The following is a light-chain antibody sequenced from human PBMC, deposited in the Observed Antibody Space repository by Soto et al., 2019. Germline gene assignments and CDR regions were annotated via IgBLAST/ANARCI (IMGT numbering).Light chain of an antibody. Sequence: EIVLTQSPGTLSLSPGERATLSCRASQSVSSSYLAWYQQKPGQAPRLLIYGASSRATGIPDRFSGSGSRRYFTLTISMLEPEGFAVYYCQQYGSSRTFGQGTKVEIK. CDR2: GAS. V-gene: IGKV3-20*01. CDR3: QQYGSSRT. CDR1: QSVSSSY. J-gene: IGKJ1*01.